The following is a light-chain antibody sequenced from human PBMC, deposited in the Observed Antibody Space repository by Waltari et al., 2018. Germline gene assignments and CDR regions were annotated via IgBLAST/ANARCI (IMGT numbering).Light chain of an antibody. V-gene: IGKV3-15*01. CDR3: QQYNNWPPWT. Sequence: EIVMTQSPAPLSVSPGARATLSCRASQSVRNNLVWYQQRPGQAPRPLIYGASTRVTGIPARFSGSVSGTEFTLTISSLQSEDFAVYYCQQYNNWPPWTFGQGTKVEIK. CDR1: QSVRNN. J-gene: IGKJ1*01. CDR2: GAS.